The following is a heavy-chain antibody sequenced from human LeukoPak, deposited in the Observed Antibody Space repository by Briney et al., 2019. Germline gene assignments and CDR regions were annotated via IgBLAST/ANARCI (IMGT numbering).Heavy chain of an antibody. D-gene: IGHD3-10*01. Sequence: AGGSLRLSCAASGFTFSNAWMSWVRQAPGKGLEWVGRIRSKTDGGTTDYAAPVKGRFTISRDDSKNMLYLQMNSLKTGDTTVYYCTTARNMVRGVIPLDYWGQGTLVTVSS. CDR3: TTARNMVRGVIPLDY. CDR2: IRSKTDGGTT. J-gene: IGHJ4*02. V-gene: IGHV3-15*01. CDR1: GFTFSNAW.